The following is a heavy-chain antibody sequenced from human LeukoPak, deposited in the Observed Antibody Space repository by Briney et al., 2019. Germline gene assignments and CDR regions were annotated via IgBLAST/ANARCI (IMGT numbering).Heavy chain of an antibody. Sequence: GGSLRLSCAASGFTFSSYSMNWVRQAPGKGLEWVSSISSSSSYIYYADSVKGRFTISRDDAKNSLYLQMNSLRAEDTAVYYCARGNDYGDYVAVDYWGQGTLVTVSS. CDR2: ISSSSSYI. V-gene: IGHV3-21*01. CDR1: GFTFSSYS. J-gene: IGHJ4*02. D-gene: IGHD4-17*01. CDR3: ARGNDYGDYVAVDY.